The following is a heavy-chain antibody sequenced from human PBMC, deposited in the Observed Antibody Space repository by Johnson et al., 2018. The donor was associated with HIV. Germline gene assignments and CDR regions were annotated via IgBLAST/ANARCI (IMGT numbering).Heavy chain of an antibody. CDR1: GFTFSGSA. V-gene: IGHV3-73*02. J-gene: IGHJ3*02. CDR2: VRSKANNYGT. D-gene: IGHD1-26*01. Sequence: VQLVESGGGLVQPGGSLKLSCAASGFTFSGSAMHWVRQASGKGLEWVGRVRSKANNYGTAYAASGKGRFIISRDDSRNTAYLQMNSLRLEDTALYYCAKDLTWEMQDAFDIWGQGTMVTVSS. CDR3: AKDLTWEMQDAFDI.